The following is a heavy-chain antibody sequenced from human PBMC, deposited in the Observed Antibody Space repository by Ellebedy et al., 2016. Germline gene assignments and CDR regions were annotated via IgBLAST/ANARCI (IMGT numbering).Heavy chain of an antibody. Sequence: GESLKISXAVSGLPFSTFFMSWVRQAPGKGLEWVATISANGDKRDLADSVQGRFTISRDNAKNSLYLQMNSLRDEDTAVYYCAKTSGWGYGENWGQGTLVTVSS. J-gene: IGHJ4*02. CDR2: ISANGDKR. D-gene: IGHD3-10*01. CDR3: AKTSGWGYGEN. V-gene: IGHV3-23*01. CDR1: GLPFSTFF.